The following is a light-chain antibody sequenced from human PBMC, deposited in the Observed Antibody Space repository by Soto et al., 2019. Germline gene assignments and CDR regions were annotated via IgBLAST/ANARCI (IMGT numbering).Light chain of an antibody. J-gene: IGLJ1*01. CDR2: EVT. Sequence: VLTQPASVSGSPGQSITISCTGTSSDVGAYNYVSWYQHHPGKVPKLLIYEVTNRPSGASDRFSGSKSGNTASLTISGLQAEDEADYYCSSKRDSSTLFVFGTGTKGTVL. CDR1: SSDVGAYNY. CDR3: SSKRDSSTLFV. V-gene: IGLV2-14*01.